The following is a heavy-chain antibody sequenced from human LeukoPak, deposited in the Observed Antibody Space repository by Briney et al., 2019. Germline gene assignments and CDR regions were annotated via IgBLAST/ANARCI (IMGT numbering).Heavy chain of an antibody. Sequence: SETLSLTCTVSGGSISSSSYYWGWIRQPPGKGLEWIGSIYYSGSTYYNPSLKSLVTISVDTSKHQFSLKLSSVTAADTAVYYCARVGDYVWGSYRSSPWFDPWGQGTLVTVSS. D-gene: IGHD3-16*02. J-gene: IGHJ5*02. V-gene: IGHV4-39*07. CDR1: GGSISSSSYY. CDR2: IYYSGST. CDR3: ARVGDYVWGSYRSSPWFDP.